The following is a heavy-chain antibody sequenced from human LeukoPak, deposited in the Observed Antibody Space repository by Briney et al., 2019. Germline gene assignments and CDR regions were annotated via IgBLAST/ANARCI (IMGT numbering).Heavy chain of an antibody. CDR1: GFTFSSYG. V-gene: IGHV3-33*01. D-gene: IGHD3-3*01. J-gene: IGHJ4*02. CDR2: IWYDGSNK. CDR3: ARDPSYDFWSGSLDY. Sequence: QAGGSLRLSCAASGFTFSSYGMHWVRQAPGKGLEWVAVIWYDGSNKYYADSVKGRFTISRDNSKNTLYLQMNSLRAEDTAVYYCARDPSYDFWSGSLDYWGQGTLVTVSS.